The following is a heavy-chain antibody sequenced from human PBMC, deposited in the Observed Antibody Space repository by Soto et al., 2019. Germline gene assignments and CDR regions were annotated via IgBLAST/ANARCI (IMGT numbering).Heavy chain of an antibody. V-gene: IGHV1-24*01. CDR2: FDPEDGET. Sequence: ASVKVSCKVSGYTLTELSMHWVRQAPGKGLEWMGGFDPEDGETIYAQKFQGRVTMTEDTSTDTAYMELSSLRSEDTAVYYCATVVFKSSRWTNHLNWFDPWGQGTLVTVSS. J-gene: IGHJ5*02. CDR3: ATVVFKSSRWTNHLNWFDP. D-gene: IGHD6-13*01. CDR1: GYTLTELS.